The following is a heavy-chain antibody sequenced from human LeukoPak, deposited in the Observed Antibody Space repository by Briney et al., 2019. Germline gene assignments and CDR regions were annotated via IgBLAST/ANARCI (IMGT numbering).Heavy chain of an antibody. D-gene: IGHD1-26*01. V-gene: IGHV3-30*03. CDR3: AYSGSYTETFDI. Sequence: GRSLRLSCAASGFTFSSYGMHWVRQAPGKGREGVAVISNDGSNKYYADSVKGRFTISRDNSKNTLYLQMNSLRAEDTAVYYCAYSGSYTETFDIWGQGTMGTVPS. J-gene: IGHJ3*02. CDR2: ISNDGSNK. CDR1: GFTFSSYG.